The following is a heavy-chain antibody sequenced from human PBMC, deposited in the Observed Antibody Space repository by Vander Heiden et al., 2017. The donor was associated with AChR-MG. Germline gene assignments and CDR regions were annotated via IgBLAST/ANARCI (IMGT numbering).Heavy chain of an antibody. V-gene: IGHV3-48*03. Sequence: EVQLVESGGGLVQPGGSLRLSCAASGFTFSSYEMNWVRQAPGKGLEWVSYISSSGSTIYYADSVKGRFTISRDNAKNSLYLQMNSLRAEDTAVYYCARSGYSYGNNWFDPWGQGTLVTVSS. CDR3: ARSGYSYGNNWFDP. CDR2: ISSSGSTI. J-gene: IGHJ5*02. D-gene: IGHD5-18*01. CDR1: GFTFSSYE.